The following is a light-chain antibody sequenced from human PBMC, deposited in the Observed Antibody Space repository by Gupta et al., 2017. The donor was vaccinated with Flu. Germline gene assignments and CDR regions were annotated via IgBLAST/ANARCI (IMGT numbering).Light chain of an antibody. J-gene: IGLJ3*02. CDR3: LLSYSNAFWV. V-gene: IGLV7-46*01. Sequence: TGAVIGANYAFWFQQQPGQAPRTLIYETNNKHSWTPDRFSGFNLGATAALTLSGAQSEDEADYYCLLSYSNAFWVFGGGTKLTV. CDR2: ETN. CDR1: TGAVIGANY.